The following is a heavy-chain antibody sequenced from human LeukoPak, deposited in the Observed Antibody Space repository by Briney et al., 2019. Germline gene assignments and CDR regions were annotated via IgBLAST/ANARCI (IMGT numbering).Heavy chain of an antibody. CDR3: ARYRMDAGSYTSGWFDP. J-gene: IGHJ5*02. V-gene: IGHV3-53*01. Sequence: PGGSLRLSCAASEFAVSSNYMTWVRQAPGNGLEWVSVIYSGGKTYYADSVEGRFTISRDNPKNAVYLQMNSLRAEDMAVYYCARYRMDAGSYTSGWFDPWGQGTLVTVSS. CDR2: IYSGGKT. CDR1: EFAVSSNY. D-gene: IGHD3-10*01.